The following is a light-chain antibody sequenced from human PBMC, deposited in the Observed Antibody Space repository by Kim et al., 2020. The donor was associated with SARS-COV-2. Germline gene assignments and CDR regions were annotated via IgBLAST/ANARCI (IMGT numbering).Light chain of an antibody. J-gene: IGKJ5*01. V-gene: IGKV3-11*01. CDR2: DAS. CDR1: QSVSSY. CDR3: QQRSNWPIT. Sequence: LSQGESATLSCRASQSVSSYLACYQQKPGQAPRLLIYDASNRATGIPARFSGSGSGTDFTLTISSLEPEDFTVYYCQQRSNWPITFGQGTRLEIK.